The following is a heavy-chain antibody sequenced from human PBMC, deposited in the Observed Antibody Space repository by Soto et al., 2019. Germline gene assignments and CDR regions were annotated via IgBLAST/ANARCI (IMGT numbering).Heavy chain of an antibody. Sequence: GGSLRLSCAASGFTFSSYWMHWVRQAPGKGLVWVSRINSDGSSTSYADSVKGRFTISRDNAKNTLYLQMNGLRAEDTAVYYWARVRRYCSGGSCYNWFDPWGQGTLVTVS. CDR3: ARVRRYCSGGSCYNWFDP. D-gene: IGHD2-15*01. CDR2: INSDGSST. V-gene: IGHV3-74*01. J-gene: IGHJ5*02. CDR1: GFTFSSYW.